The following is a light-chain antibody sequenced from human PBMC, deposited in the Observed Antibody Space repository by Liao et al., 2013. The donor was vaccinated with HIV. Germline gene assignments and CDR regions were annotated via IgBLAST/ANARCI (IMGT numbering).Light chain of an antibody. Sequence: SYKLTQPSSVSVSPGQTARITCSGDVLAKKFARWFQQKPGQAPVVVIYKDRERPSGIPERFSGSTSGTTVTLTISGAQVEDEADYYCYSVADNLMVFGGGTKLTVL. V-gene: IGLV3-27*01. J-gene: IGLJ2*01. CDR3: YSVADNLMV. CDR2: KDR. CDR1: VLAKKF.